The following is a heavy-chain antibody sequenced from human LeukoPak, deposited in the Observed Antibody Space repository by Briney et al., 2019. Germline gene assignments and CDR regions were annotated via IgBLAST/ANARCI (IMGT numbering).Heavy chain of an antibody. CDR2: IDAYNGNT. J-gene: IGHJ4*02. D-gene: IGHD6-13*01. CDR1: GYTFTNYG. Sequence: ASVTVSCATSGYTFTNYGINWVRQAPGQGLEWMGWIDAYNGNTNYAQKVQDRVTMTTDRSTNTVYMELRSLTSDDTAFYYCARRGYSSTWNVFYLDYWGQGTLVTVFS. CDR3: ARRGYSSTWNVFYLDY. V-gene: IGHV1-18*01.